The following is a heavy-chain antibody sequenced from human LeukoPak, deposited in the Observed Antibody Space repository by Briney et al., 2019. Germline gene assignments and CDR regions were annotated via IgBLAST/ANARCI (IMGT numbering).Heavy chain of an antibody. D-gene: IGHD3-10*01. V-gene: IGHV3-15*01. CDR2: IKSKTDGGTT. CDR1: GFTFSASA. J-gene: IGHJ6*03. CDR3: TSRYTRGVIITVDPGYYYMDV. Sequence: PGGSLRLSCAASGFTFSASAMNWVRQAPGKGLEWVGRIKSKTDGGTTDYAAPVKGRFTISRDDSKNTLYLQMNSLKTEDTAVYYCTSRYTRGVIITVDPGYYYMDVWGKGTTVTVSS.